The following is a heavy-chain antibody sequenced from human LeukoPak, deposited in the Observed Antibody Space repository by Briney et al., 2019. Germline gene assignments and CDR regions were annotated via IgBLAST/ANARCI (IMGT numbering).Heavy chain of an antibody. CDR2: IYYSGST. D-gene: IGHD6-13*01. V-gene: IGHV4-30-4*07. CDR3: ARAAAAGFFDY. Sequence: SETLSLTCAVSGGSISSGGYSWSWIRQPPGKGLEWIGYIYYSGSTYYNPSLKSRVTISVDTSKNQFSLKLSSVTAADTAVYYCARAAAAGFFDYWGQGTLVTVSS. J-gene: IGHJ4*02. CDR1: GGSISSGGYS.